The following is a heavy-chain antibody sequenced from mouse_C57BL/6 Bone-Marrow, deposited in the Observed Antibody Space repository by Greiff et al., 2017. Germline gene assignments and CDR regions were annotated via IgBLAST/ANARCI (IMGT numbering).Heavy chain of an antibody. CDR3: ARKGIYCSNWLAY. J-gene: IGHJ3*01. D-gene: IGHD2-5*01. Sequence: EVQLQESGPGLVKPSQSLSLTCSVTGYSITSGYYWNWIRQFPGNKLEWMGYISYDGSTNYNPSLKNRISITRDTSKNQFFLKLNSVTTEDTATYYCARKGIYCSNWLAYWGQGTLVTVSA. CDR1: GYSITSGYY. V-gene: IGHV3-6*01. CDR2: ISYDGST.